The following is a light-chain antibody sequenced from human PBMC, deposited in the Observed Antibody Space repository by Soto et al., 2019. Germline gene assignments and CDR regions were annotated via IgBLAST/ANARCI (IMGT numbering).Light chain of an antibody. V-gene: IGLV2-14*01. CDR3: SSYTSSSTLV. J-gene: IGLJ1*01. Sequence: QSALTQPASVSGSPGQSITISCTGTSSDVGGYNYVSWYQQHPGKAPKLMIYEVSNRPSGVSNRFSGSKSGNTASLTISGLKAEDEADYYCSSYTSSSTLVFGTGTKVTGL. CDR1: SSDVGGYNY. CDR2: EVS.